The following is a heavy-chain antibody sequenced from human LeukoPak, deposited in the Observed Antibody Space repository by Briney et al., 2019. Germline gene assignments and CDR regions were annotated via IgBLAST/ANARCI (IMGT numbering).Heavy chain of an antibody. CDR2: IRSKAYGGTT. D-gene: IGHD3-9*01. V-gene: IGHV3-49*04. J-gene: IGHJ4*02. Sequence: PGGSLRLSCTASGFTFGDYAMSWVRQAPGKGLEWVGFIRSKAYGGTTEYAASVKGRFTISRDDSKSIAYLQMNSLKTEDTAVYYCTRTYYDILTGWGQGTLVTVSS. CDR1: GFTFGDYA. CDR3: TRTYYDILTG.